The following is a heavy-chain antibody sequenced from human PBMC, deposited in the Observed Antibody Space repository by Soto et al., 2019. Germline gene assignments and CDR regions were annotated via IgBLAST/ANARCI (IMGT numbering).Heavy chain of an antibody. CDR1: GFTFSDYF. CDR3: AKDRRKVVVAAPFDY. V-gene: IGHV3-30*18. CDR2: ISYDGSNK. Sequence: PGGSLRLSCAASGFTFSDYFMTWIRQAPGRGLEWVAVISYDGSNKYYADSVKGRFTISRDNSKNTLYLQMNSLRAEDTAVYYCAKDRRKVVVAAPFDYWGQGTLVTVSS. J-gene: IGHJ4*02. D-gene: IGHD2-15*01.